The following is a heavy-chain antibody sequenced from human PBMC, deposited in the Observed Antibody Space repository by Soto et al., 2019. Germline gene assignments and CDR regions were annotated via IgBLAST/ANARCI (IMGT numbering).Heavy chain of an antibody. J-gene: IGHJ6*02. D-gene: IGHD3-22*01. CDR1: GGTFSSYA. V-gene: IGHV1-69*06. CDR2: IIPIFGTA. CDR3: ARLHYYYDSIFYYYGMDV. Sequence: ASVKVSCKASGGTFSSYAISWVRQAPGQGLEWMGGIIPIFGTANYAQKFRGRVTITADKSTSTAYMELSSLRSEDTAVYYCARLHYYYDSIFYYYGMDVWGQGTTVTVSS.